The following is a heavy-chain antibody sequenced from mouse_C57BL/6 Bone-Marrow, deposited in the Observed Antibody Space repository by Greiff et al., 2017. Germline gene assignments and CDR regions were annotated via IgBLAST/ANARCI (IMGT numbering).Heavy chain of an antibody. CDR3: ARGPWFAY. J-gene: IGHJ3*01. V-gene: IGHV1-80*01. CDR1: GYAFSSYW. Sequence: VQLQESGAELVKPGASVKISCKASGYAFSSYWMNRVKQRPGKGLEWIGQIYPGDGDTNYNGKFKGKATLTADKSSSTAYMQLSSLTSEDSAVYFCARGPWFAYWGQGTLVTVSA. CDR2: IYPGDGDT.